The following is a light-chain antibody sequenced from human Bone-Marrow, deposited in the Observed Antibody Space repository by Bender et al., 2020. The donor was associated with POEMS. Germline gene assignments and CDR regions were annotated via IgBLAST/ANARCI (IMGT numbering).Light chain of an antibody. CDR3: SSYGGSNNLV. V-gene: IGLV2-8*01. CDR1: SSDVGGYDY. CDR2: EVS. Sequence: QSALTQPASVSGSPGQSITISCTGTSSDVGGYDYVSWYQQHPGKAPKLMIYEVSKRPSGVPDRFSGSKFGNTASLTVSGLQGEDEADYYCSSYGGSNNLVFGGGTKLTVL. J-gene: IGLJ2*01.